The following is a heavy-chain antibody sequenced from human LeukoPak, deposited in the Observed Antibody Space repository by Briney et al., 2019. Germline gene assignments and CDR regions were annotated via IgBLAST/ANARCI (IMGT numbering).Heavy chain of an antibody. CDR2: IYYSGST. V-gene: IGHV4-59*08. D-gene: IGHD3-10*01. Sequence: MSSETLSLTCTVSGGSISSYYWSWIRQPPGKGLEWIGYIYYSGSTNYNPSLKSRVTISVDTSKNQFSLKLSSVTAADTAVYYCARRVAPPYWYFDLWGRGTLVTVSS. CDR3: ARRVAPPYWYFDL. J-gene: IGHJ2*01. CDR1: GGSISSYY.